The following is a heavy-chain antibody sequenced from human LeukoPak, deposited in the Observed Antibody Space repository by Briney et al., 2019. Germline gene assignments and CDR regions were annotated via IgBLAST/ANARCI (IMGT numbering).Heavy chain of an antibody. Sequence: PSETLSLTCTVSGYSISSGYYWGWIRQPPGKGLEWIGNIYHSGSTYYNPSLKSRVTISVDTSKNQFSLRLNSVTAADTSIYYCARIPTNAVPSAHNGFDIWGQGTMLTVSS. CDR1: GYSISSGYY. D-gene: IGHD6-19*01. V-gene: IGHV4-38-2*02. J-gene: IGHJ3*02. CDR2: IYHSGST. CDR3: ARIPTNAVPSAHNGFDI.